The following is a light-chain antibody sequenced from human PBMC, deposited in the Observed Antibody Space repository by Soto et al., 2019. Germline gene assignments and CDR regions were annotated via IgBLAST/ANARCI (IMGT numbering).Light chain of an antibody. CDR1: QSISTSY. V-gene: IGKV3-20*01. Sequence: EIVLTQSPGTLSLSPGERATLSCRASQSISTSYLAIAWYQQKPGQPPRLLIYGASSRATGIPDRFSGSGSATDFTPTISSLEPEAVAVYYCQPHDTSPWTVGQGTRVEIK. J-gene: IGKJ1*01. CDR2: GAS. CDR3: QPHDTSPWT.